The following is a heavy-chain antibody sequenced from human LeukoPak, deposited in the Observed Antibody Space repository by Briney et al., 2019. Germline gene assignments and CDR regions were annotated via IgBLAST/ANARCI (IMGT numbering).Heavy chain of an antibody. V-gene: IGHV3-23*01. Sequence: PGGSLRLSCAASGFTFSNYAMSWVRQAPGKGLEWVSSITSSGDATFYADSVKDRFTISRDNSKNMLYLQMSRLRAEDTAVYYCAKDRPNYHESNGHYYRPNGDYWGQGTLVTVSS. CDR2: ITSSGDAT. CDR1: GFTFSNYA. CDR3: AKDRPNYHESNGHYYRPNGDY. J-gene: IGHJ4*02. D-gene: IGHD3-22*01.